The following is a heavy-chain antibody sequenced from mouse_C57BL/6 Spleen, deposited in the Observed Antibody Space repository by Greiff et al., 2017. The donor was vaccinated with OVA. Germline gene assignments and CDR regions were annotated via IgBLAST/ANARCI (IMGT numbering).Heavy chain of an antibody. Sequence: ESGAELVKPGASVKISCKASGYAFSSYWMNWVKQRPGKGLEWIGQIYPGDGDTNYNGKFKGKATLTADKSSSTAYMQLSSLTSEDSAVYFCARGGDGGFAYWGQGTLVTVSA. V-gene: IGHV1-80*01. J-gene: IGHJ3*01. CDR3: ARGGDGGFAY. CDR2: IYPGDGDT. CDR1: GYAFSSYW.